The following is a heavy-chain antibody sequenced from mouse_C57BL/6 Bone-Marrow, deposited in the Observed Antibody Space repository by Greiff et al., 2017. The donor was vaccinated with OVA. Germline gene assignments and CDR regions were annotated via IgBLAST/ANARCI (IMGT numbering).Heavy chain of an antibody. CDR2: IWWDADK. J-gene: IGHJ3*01. V-gene: IGHV8-8*01. CDR1: GFSLSTFGMG. CDR3: ARTPYDYEGAWFAY. D-gene: IGHD2-4*01. Sequence: QVTLKVSGPGILQPSQTLSLTCSFSGFSLSTFGMGVGWIRQPSGKGLEWLAHIWWDADKYYNPALKSRLTISKDTSKNQVFLKIANVDTADTATYYCARTPYDYEGAWFAYWGQGTLVTVSA.